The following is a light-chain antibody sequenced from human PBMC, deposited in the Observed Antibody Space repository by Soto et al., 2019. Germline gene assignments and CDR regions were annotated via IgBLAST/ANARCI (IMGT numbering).Light chain of an antibody. Sequence: MTQSPASLSMSLGERATLSCRASQIISSNLAWYQQKRGKVPRFLIYAASTMASGIPARFSGSGSGTDFTLTISSLEPEDVAAYYCQQYKSGPCTFGQGTKVDIK. V-gene: IGKV3-15*01. J-gene: IGKJ1*01. CDR3: QQYKSGPCT. CDR1: QIISSN. CDR2: AAS.